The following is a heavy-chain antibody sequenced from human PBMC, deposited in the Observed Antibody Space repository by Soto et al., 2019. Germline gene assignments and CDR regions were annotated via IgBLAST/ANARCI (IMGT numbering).Heavy chain of an antibody. Sequence: GGSLRLSCAASGFMFSGFGIHWVRQAPGKGLQWVAGISKDGSKKYYGDSVKGRFTISRDNSRKTLYLQMNGLRAEDTAVYYCANPSGYYFGLGSHDEASDMWGQGTVVTVSS. J-gene: IGHJ3*02. CDR2: ISKDGSKK. D-gene: IGHD3-10*01. CDR3: ANPSGYYFGLGSHDEASDM. V-gene: IGHV3-30*18. CDR1: GFMFSGFG.